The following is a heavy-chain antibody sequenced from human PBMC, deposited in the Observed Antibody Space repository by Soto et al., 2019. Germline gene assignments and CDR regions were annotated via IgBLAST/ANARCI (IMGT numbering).Heavy chain of an antibody. J-gene: IGHJ6*01. CDR3: VKPPVITASYYYYDMEV. V-gene: IGHV3-23*01. CDR1: GFTFSTYP. D-gene: IGHD4-4*01. CDR2: ISGSGIST. Sequence: XGSLRLSCAASGFTFSTYPMSWVRQAPGKGLEWVSGISGSGISTYYTDSVKGRFTISRDNSKNTVFLQMNSLRDEDTAVYYCVKPPVITASYYYYDMEVWGQATTVTVSS.